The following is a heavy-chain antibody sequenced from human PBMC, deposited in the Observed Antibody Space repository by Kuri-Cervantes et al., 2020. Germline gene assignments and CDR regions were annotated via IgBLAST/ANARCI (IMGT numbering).Heavy chain of an antibody. CDR2: IYHSGSA. Sequence: ESLKISCTVSGGSISSGGYYWSWIRQHPGKGLEWIGSIYHSGSAYYNPSLKSRVTISVDTSKNQFSLKLSSVTAADTAVYYCARGGRGDYFIWGQGTLVTVSS. CDR3: ARGGRGDYFI. J-gene: IGHJ4*02. CDR1: GGSISSGGYY. D-gene: IGHD4-17*01. V-gene: IGHV4-39*07.